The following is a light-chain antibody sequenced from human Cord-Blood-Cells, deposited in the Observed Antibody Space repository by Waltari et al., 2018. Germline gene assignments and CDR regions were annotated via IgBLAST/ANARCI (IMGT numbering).Light chain of an antibody. CDR3: CSYAGSYTFHWV. CDR1: SSDVGGYNY. Sequence: QSALTQPRSVSGSPGQSVTISCTGTSSDVGGYNYVSWYQQHPGKSPKHMIYDVSKRPSGVPDRCSGSKSGNTASLTISVLQAEDEADYYCCSYAGSYTFHWVFGGGTKLTVL. J-gene: IGLJ3*02. CDR2: DVS. V-gene: IGLV2-11*01.